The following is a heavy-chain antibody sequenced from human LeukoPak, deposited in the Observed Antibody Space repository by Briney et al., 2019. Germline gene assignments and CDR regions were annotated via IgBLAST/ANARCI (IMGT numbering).Heavy chain of an antibody. CDR1: GFTFSDYA. CDR2: INSNSRTI. J-gene: IGHJ3*02. D-gene: IGHD6-13*01. Sequence: GGPLRLSCAASGFTFSDYAMIWLRQAPGKGLEGFSFINSNSRTIYYADSVKSRFTISRDNAKNSLYLQMDSLRAEDTGLYYCARDTWYSNSWLHAFDIWGRGTMVTVSS. V-gene: IGHV3-48*01. CDR3: ARDTWYSNSWLHAFDI.